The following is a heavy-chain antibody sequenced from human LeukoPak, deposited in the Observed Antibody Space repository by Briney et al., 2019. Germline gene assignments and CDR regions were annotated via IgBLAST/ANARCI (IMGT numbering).Heavy chain of an antibody. V-gene: IGHV5-51*01. Sequence: GESLKISCKGPGYIFTNYWIGWVRQMPGKGLEWMGIIYPGDFETRYSPSFQGQVTISADNSISTAYLQWNSLKASDTAMYYCARRSGYVDYWGQGTLVTVSS. CDR3: ARRSGYVDY. J-gene: IGHJ4*02. CDR1: GYIFTNYW. D-gene: IGHD2-2*01. CDR2: IYPGDFET.